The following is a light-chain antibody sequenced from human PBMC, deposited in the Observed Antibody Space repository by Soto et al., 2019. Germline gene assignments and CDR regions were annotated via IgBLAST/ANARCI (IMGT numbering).Light chain of an antibody. V-gene: IGLV2-8*01. CDR3: SSSAGSPVL. CDR2: EVS. J-gene: IGLJ2*01. Sequence: QSALTQPPSASGSPGQSVTISCTGTSSDVGGYKYVSWYQQHPGKAPKVMIYEVSKRPSGVPDRFSGSKSGNTASLTVSGLQAEDEADYYCSSSAGSPVLFGGGTKLPVL. CDR1: SSDVGGYKY.